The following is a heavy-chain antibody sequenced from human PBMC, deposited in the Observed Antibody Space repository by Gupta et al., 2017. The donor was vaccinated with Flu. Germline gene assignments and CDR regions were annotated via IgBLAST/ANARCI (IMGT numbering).Heavy chain of an antibody. D-gene: IGHD1-26*01. V-gene: IGHV4-59*08. CDR1: GGSISSYY. CDR3: ARGEPTSYFDY. J-gene: IGHJ4*02. CDR2: IYYSGST. Sequence: QVQLQESGPGLVKPSETLSLTCTVSGGSISSYYWSWIRQPPGKGLEWIGYIYYSGSTNYNPSLKSRVTISVDTSKNQFSLKLSSVTAADTAVYYCARGEPTSYFDYWGQGTLVTVSS.